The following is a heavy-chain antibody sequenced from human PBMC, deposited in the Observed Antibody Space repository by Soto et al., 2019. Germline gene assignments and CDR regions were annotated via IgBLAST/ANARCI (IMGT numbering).Heavy chain of an antibody. CDR3: ATYSPGIAAAGRGRSYYYGMDV. CDR1: GYTFTGYY. J-gene: IGHJ6*02. Sequence: VSVKVSCKASGYTFTGYYMHWVRQAPGQGLEWMGWINPNSGGTNYAQKFQGRVTMTRDTSISTAYMELSRLRSDDTAVYYCATYSPGIAAAGRGRSYYYGMDVWGQGTTVTVSS. CDR2: INPNSGGT. V-gene: IGHV1-2*02. D-gene: IGHD6-13*01.